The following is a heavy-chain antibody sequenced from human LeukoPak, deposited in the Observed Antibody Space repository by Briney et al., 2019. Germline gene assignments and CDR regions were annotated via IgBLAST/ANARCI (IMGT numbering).Heavy chain of an antibody. CDR1: GFIFSNYA. V-gene: IGHV3-64D*06. J-gene: IGHJ4*02. CDR3: VKGKGIAVTSLDY. CDR2: ISSNGGST. D-gene: IGHD6-19*01. Sequence: GGSLRLTCSASGFIFSNYAMHWVRQAPGKGLEYVSAISSNGGSTYYADSVKGRFTISRDNSKNTLYLQMSSLRAEDTAVYYCVKGKGIAVTSLDYWGQGTLVTVSS.